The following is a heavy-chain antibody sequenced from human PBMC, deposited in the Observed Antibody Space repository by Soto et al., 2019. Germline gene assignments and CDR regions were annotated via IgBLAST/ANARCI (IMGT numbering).Heavy chain of an antibody. Sequence: PGGSLRLSCAASGFTVSSNYMSWVRQAPGKGLEWVSVIYSGGSTYYADSVKGRFTISRDNSKNTLYLQMNSLRAEDTAVYYCASLYDFWSAPYFDYWGQGTLVTVSS. D-gene: IGHD3-3*01. V-gene: IGHV3-66*01. CDR2: IYSGGST. CDR3: ASLYDFWSAPYFDY. CDR1: GFTVSSNY. J-gene: IGHJ4*02.